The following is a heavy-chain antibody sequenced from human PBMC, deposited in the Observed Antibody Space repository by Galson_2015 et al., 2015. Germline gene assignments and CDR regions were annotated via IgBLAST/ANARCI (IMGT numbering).Heavy chain of an antibody. V-gene: IGHV3-33*01. CDR3: ARDLYSGYGAFDI. CDR1: GFTFSSYG. D-gene: IGHD5-12*01. Sequence: SLRLSCAASGFTFSSYGMHWVRQAPGKGLEWVAVIWYDGSNKYYADSVKGRFTISRDNSKNTLYLQMNSLRAEDTAVYYCARDLYSGYGAFDIWGQGTMVTVSS. J-gene: IGHJ3*02. CDR2: IWYDGSNK.